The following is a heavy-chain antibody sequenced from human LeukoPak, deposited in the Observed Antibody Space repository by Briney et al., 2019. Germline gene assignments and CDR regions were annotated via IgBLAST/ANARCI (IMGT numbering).Heavy chain of an antibody. CDR2: IKQDGREK. D-gene: IGHD3-16*01. CDR3: ARALFWGFGS. V-gene: IGHV3-7*02. CDR1: GVNFSNCW. J-gene: IGHJ4*02. Sequence: PGGSLRLPCADSGVNFSNCWMSWGRKAQEKGPEWVDNIKQDGREKYYVDSVKGRFTVSRDNTKTSLYLQMNRLRAEDTAVYYCARALFWGFGSWGQGTLVTVSS.